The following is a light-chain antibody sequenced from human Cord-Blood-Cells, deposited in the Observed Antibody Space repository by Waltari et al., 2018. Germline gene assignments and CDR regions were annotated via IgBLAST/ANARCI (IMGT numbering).Light chain of an antibody. J-gene: IGKJ1*01. Sequence: IVITPSSPTLSVSPGETGALTSRASQSVSSNLAWYQQKPGQAPRLLIYGASTRATGIPARFSGSGSGTEFTLTISSLQSEDFAVYYCQQYNNWPPWTFGQGTKVEIK. CDR1: QSVSSN. CDR2: GAS. V-gene: IGKV3-15*01. CDR3: QQYNNWPPWT.